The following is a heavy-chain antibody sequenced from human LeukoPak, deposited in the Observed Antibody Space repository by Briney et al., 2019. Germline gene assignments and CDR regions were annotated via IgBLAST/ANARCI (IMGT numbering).Heavy chain of an antibody. V-gene: IGHV4-34*01. D-gene: IGHD3-22*01. CDR1: GGSFSGYY. J-gene: IGHJ4*02. Sequence: SETLSLTCAVYGGSFSGYYWSWIRQPPGKGLEWIGYIYDIGSTSYNPSLKSRVTISVDTSKNHFSLKLRSVTAADTAVYYCARGWDYFDSNGNPDYWGQGTLVTVSS. CDR2: IYDIGST. CDR3: ARGWDYFDSNGNPDY.